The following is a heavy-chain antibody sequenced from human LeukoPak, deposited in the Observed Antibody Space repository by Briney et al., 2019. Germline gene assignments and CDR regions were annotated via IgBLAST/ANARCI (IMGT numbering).Heavy chain of an antibody. J-gene: IGHJ4*02. D-gene: IGHD4-23*01. Sequence: SETLSLTCIVSGASIRSDYWTWIRQPLGKGLEWIGSIYNTGSTNCNPSLKSRVAISIDTSNNKFSLRLSSVTAADTAVYYCARLRYGGNSDYWGQGTLVTVFS. CDR1: GASIRSDY. CDR2: IYNTGST. V-gene: IGHV4-59*08. CDR3: ARLRYGGNSDY.